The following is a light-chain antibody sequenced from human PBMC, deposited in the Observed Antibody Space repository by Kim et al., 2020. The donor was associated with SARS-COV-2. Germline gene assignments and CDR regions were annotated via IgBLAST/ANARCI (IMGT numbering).Light chain of an antibody. V-gene: IGKV1-17*01. CDR3: LQHNSYPCT. CDR1: QDIRND. J-gene: IGKJ5*01. Sequence: DIQMTQSPSSLSASVGDGVTITCRASQDIRNDLGWYQQNPGRAPKRLMYGASSLQSGVPSRFSGTGSGTEFTLTISSLQPEDFATYFCLQHNSYPCTFGQGTRLEIK. CDR2: GAS.